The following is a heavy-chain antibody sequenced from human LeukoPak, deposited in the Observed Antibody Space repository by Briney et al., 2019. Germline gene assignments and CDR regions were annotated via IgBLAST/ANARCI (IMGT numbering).Heavy chain of an antibody. J-gene: IGHJ6*03. CDR1: GFTFSNYG. D-gene: IGHD2-21*02. CDR3: AKDPATASYYYYMDV. V-gene: IGHV3-30*02. CDR2: IRYDGSNK. Sequence: GGSLRLSCAASGFTFSNYGMHWVRQAPGKGLEWVAFIRYDGSNKYYADSVKGRFTISRDNSKNTLYLQMNSLRAEDTAVYYCAKDPATASYYYYMDVWGKGTTVTVSS.